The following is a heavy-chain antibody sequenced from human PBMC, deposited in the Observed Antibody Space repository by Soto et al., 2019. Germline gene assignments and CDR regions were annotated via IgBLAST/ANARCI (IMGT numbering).Heavy chain of an antibody. CDR2: IYYSGIT. D-gene: IGHD3-22*01. J-gene: IGHJ4*02. CDR1: GGSISSYY. CDR3: ARGRYYDSSGYYYI. Sequence: PSETLSLTCTVSGGSISSYYWSWIRQPPGKGLEWIGYIYYSGITNYNPSLKSRVTISVDTSKNQFSLKLSSVTAADTAVYYCARGRYYDSSGYYYIWGQGTLVTVSS. V-gene: IGHV4-59*08.